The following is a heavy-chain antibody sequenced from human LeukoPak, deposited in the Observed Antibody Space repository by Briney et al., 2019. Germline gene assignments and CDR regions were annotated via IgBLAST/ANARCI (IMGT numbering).Heavy chain of an antibody. CDR1: GFTFSTYW. Sequence: GGSLRLSCAASGFTFSTYWMHWVRQAPGKGLVWVSRINSDGSSISYADSVKGRFTISRDNAKNTLNLQMSSLRAEDTAIYYCAKGKMTAYLTWFDPWGQGTLVTVSS. CDR2: INSDGSSI. J-gene: IGHJ5*02. CDR3: AKGKMTAYLTWFDP. V-gene: IGHV3-74*01. D-gene: IGHD3-9*01.